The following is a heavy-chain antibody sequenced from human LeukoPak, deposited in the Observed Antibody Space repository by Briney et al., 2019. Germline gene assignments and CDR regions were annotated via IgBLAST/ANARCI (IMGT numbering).Heavy chain of an antibody. V-gene: IGHV3-30*02. J-gene: IGHJ4*02. CDR2: IRHDGNNK. CDR3: AKDGSLYSSSWYLDY. D-gene: IGHD6-13*01. Sequence: PGGSLRLSCAASGFTVSSNYMSWVRQAPGKGLEWVAFIRHDGNNKYYADSVKGRFTISRDNSKNTLYLQMNSLRAEDTALYYCAKDGSLYSSSWYLDYWGQGTLVTVSS. CDR1: GFTVSSNY.